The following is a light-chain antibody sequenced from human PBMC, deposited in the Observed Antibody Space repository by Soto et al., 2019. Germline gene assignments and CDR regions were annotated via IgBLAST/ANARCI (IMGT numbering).Light chain of an antibody. CDR1: QSVASNF. Sequence: EVGFTHSPDTVSLSPGERATLSCGGSQSVASNFLAWYQQRPGQSPRLLMFAPSNRATGIPDRFTGSGSGTDFSLTITRVEPEDFAVYYCYQYGSSPTTFGQGTRLEIK. CDR2: APS. CDR3: YQYGSSPTT. V-gene: IGKV3-20*01. J-gene: IGKJ5*01.